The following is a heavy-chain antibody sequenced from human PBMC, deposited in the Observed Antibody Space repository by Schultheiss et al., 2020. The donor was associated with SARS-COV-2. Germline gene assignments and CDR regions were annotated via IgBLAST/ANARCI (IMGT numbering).Heavy chain of an antibody. CDR1: GFTFSSYA. Sequence: GSLRLSCAASGFTFSSYAMSWVRQAPGKGLEWIGEINHSGRTKYNPSLKSRVTISIDTSENQFSLKLSSLTAADTAVYYCARGFPSDYYYYAMDVWGQGTTVTVSS. CDR3: ARGFPSDYYYYAMDV. CDR2: INHSGRT. J-gene: IGHJ6*02. V-gene: IGHV4-34*01.